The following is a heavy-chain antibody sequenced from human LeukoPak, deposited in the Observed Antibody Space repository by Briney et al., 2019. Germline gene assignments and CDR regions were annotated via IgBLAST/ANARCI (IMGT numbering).Heavy chain of an antibody. V-gene: IGHV4-59*08. J-gene: IGHJ5*02. CDR1: GGSISSYY. D-gene: IGHD3-3*01. CDR3: AKRPGAIYDFWILGP. CDR2: IYYSGST. Sequence: SETLSLTCTVSGGSISSYYWSWIRQPPGKGLEWIGYIYYSGSTNYNPSLKSRVTISVDTSKNQFSLKLSSVTAADTAVYYCAKRPGAIYDFWILGPWGQGTLVTVSS.